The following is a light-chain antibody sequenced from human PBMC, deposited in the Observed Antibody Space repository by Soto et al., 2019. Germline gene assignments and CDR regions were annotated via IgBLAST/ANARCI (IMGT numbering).Light chain of an antibody. V-gene: IGKV3-15*01. CDR2: DAS. CDR3: QQYNNWPQT. J-gene: IGKJ1*01. CDR1: QSLRSS. Sequence: ETMMTQSPDTLSVSLGERATLSCRASQSLRSSLAWYQQKPGQAPRLLIYDASTRATGIPARFSGSGSGTDFTLTISGLQSEDFAVYYWQQYNNWPQTFGQGTKVDIK.